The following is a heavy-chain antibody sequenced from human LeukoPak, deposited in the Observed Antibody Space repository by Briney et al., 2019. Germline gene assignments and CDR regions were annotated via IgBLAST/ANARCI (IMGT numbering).Heavy chain of an antibody. V-gene: IGHV4-59*12. Sequence: SETLSLTCSVSGGSISDYFWGWIRQPPGKGLEWIGHVYYLGNPICSPSLKSQVSILVDTSKNQFSLELSSVTATDTAVYYCARRFRTGGDLHHDAYDVWGQGTVVTVSS. CDR1: GGSISDYF. D-gene: IGHD3-16*01. CDR2: VYYLGNP. CDR3: ARRFRTGGDLHHDAYDV. J-gene: IGHJ3*01.